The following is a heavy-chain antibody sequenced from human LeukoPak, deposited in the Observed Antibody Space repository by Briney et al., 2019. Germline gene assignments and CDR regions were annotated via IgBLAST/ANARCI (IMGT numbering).Heavy chain of an antibody. Sequence: GGSLRLSCAASGFTFSSYSMNWVRQAPGKGLEWVSSISSSSSYIYYADSVKGRFTISRDNAKNSLYLQMNSLRAEDTAVYYCARGIPVAGSGDAFDIWGQGTMVTVSS. J-gene: IGHJ3*02. D-gene: IGHD6-19*01. V-gene: IGHV3-21*01. CDR1: GFTFSSYS. CDR3: ARGIPVAGSGDAFDI. CDR2: ISSSSSYI.